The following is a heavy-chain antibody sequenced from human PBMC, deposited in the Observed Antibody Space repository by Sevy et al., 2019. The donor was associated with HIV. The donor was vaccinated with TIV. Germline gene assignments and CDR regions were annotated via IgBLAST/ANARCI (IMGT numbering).Heavy chain of an antibody. CDR2: IKSKTDGGTT. CDR1: AFTFSKAW. Sequence: GGSLRLSCGASAFTFSKAWMSWVRQAPGKGLEWVGRIKSKTDGGTTDNAAPVKGRFTISRDDSKNTLYLQMNSLKTEDTAVYYCTTEADYGDYAFDYWGQGNLVTVSS. J-gene: IGHJ4*02. CDR3: TTEADYGDYAFDY. D-gene: IGHD4-17*01. V-gene: IGHV3-15*01.